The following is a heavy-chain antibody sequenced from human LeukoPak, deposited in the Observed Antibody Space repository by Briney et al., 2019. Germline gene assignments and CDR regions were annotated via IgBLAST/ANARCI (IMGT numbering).Heavy chain of an antibody. V-gene: IGHV3-7*01. CDR2: IKQDGSEK. J-gene: IGHJ4*02. Sequence: PGGSLRLSCAASGFTFNNYWMSWVRQAPGKGLEWVANIKQDGSEKYYVDSVKGRFTISGDNAKNSLYLQMNSLRAEDTAVYYCARDKGELSWGQGTLVTVSS. D-gene: IGHD1-7*01. CDR3: ARDKGELS. CDR1: GFTFNNYW.